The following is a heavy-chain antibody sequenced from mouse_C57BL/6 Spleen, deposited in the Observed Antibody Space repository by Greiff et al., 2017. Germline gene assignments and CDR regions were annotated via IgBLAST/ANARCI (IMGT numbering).Heavy chain of an antibody. CDR3: TREEDYYGAFDY. Sequence: QVQLQQSGAELVRPGASVTLSCKASGYPFTDYEMHWVKQTPVHGLEWIGAIDPETGGTASNQKFKGKAILTADKSSSTAYMELRSLTSEDSAVYYCTREEDYYGAFDYWGQGTTLTVSS. V-gene: IGHV1-15*01. J-gene: IGHJ2*01. CDR2: IDPETGGT. CDR1: GYPFTDYE. D-gene: IGHD1-1*01.